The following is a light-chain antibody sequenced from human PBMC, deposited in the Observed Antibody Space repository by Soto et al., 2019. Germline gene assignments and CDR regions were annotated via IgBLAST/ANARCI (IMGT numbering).Light chain of an antibody. CDR3: QQYNKWPQ. V-gene: IGKV3-15*01. J-gene: IGKJ4*02. Sequence: EIVMTQSPVTLSVSPGERATLFCRASQSVSNKLAWYQKKPGQAPRLIIYGTSTRATGIPARFSGSGSGTDFTLTISSLQSEDFAIYYCQQYNKWPQFGGGTKVDIK. CDR2: GTS. CDR1: QSVSNK.